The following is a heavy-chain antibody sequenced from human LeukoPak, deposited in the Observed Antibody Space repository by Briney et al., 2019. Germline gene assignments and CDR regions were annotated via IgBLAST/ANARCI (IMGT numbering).Heavy chain of an antibody. J-gene: IGHJ4*02. V-gene: IGHV3-21*01. CDR1: GFTFSSYS. D-gene: IGHD2-2*01. CDR2: ISSSSSYI. Sequence: GGSLRLSCAASGFTFSSYSMNWVRQAPGKGLEWVSSISSSSSYIYYADSVKGRFTISRDNAKNSLYLQMNSLRAEDTAVYYCARGFPTVPNCSSTSCYVYSSSWYPADFDYWGQGTLVTVSS. CDR3: ARGFPTVPNCSSTSCYVYSSSWYPADFDY.